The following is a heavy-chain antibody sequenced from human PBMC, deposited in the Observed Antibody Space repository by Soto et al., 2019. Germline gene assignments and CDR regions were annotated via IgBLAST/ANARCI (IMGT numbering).Heavy chain of an antibody. D-gene: IGHD3-9*01. CDR3: ALGALRSLDWALDY. V-gene: IGHV3-7*01. Sequence: HPGGSLRLSCVASGFTFSSYWMSWVRQAPGRGLEWVANIKEDGSEKYYVDSVKGRFTISRDNAKNPLYLQMNSLRAEDTAVYYCALGALRSLDWALDYWGQGTLVTVSS. CDR2: IKEDGSEK. CDR1: GFTFSSYW. J-gene: IGHJ4*02.